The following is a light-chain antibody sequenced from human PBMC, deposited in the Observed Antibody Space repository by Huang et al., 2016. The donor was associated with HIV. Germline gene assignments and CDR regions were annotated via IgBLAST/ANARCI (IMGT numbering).Light chain of an antibody. J-gene: IGKJ2*01. CDR3: QQYNNWPRT. CDR2: DAT. CDR1: QYVSSN. V-gene: IGKV3-15*01. Sequence: ERVMTQSPATLSVPLGERAPLSCRSSQYVSSNLAWYQQKPGQAPRLLIYDATTRLTDIPARFSGSGSGIEFTLTISSLQSEDCAVYYCQQYNNWPRTFGQGTKLEIK.